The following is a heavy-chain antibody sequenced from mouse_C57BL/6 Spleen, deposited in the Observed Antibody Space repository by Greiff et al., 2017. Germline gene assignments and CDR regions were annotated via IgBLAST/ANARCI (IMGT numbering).Heavy chain of an antibody. Sequence: QVQLKQPGAELVRPGTSVKLSCKASGYTFTSYWMHWVKQRPGQGLEWIGVIDPSDSYTNYNQKFKGKATLTVDTSSSTAYMQLSSLTSEDSAVYYCARRMGYSKDYAMDYWGQGTSVTVSS. D-gene: IGHD2-5*01. CDR2: IDPSDSYT. CDR1: GYTFTSYW. V-gene: IGHV1-59*01. CDR3: ARRMGYSKDYAMDY. J-gene: IGHJ4*01.